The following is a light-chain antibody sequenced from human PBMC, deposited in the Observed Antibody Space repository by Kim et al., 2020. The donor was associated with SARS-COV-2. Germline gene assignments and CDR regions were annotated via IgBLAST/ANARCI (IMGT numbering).Light chain of an antibody. Sequence: SPGERVTHSCRASQSVKNNLAWYQQRPGQAPRLLIYGASTRATDISGRFSGSGSGTEFTLTIRSLQSEDLAIYYCQQYNDWPLLTFGGGTKVDIK. CDR3: QQYNDWPLLT. CDR2: GAS. CDR1: QSVKNN. V-gene: IGKV3-15*01. J-gene: IGKJ4*01.